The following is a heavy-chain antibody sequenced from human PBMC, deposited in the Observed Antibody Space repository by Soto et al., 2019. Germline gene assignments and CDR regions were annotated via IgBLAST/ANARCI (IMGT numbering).Heavy chain of an antibody. CDR3: TTEIGYCSSTSCYY. CDR2: IKSKTDGGTT. D-gene: IGHD2-2*01. J-gene: IGHJ4*02. Sequence: GGSLRLSCAASGFTFSNAWMSWVRQAPGKGLEWVGRIKSKTDGGTTDYAAPVKGRFTISRDDSKNTLYLQMNSLKTEDTAVYYCTTEIGYCSSTSCYYWGQGTLVTVSS. CDR1: GFTFSNAW. V-gene: IGHV3-15*01.